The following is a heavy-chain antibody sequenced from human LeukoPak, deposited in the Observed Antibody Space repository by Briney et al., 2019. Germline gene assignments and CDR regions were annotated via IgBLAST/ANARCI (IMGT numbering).Heavy chain of an antibody. V-gene: IGHV3-66*02. J-gene: IGHJ4*02. Sequence: GGSLRLSCAASGFTLSSNYMSWVRQAPGKGLEWVSVIYSGGSTYYADSVKGRFTISRDNSKNTLYLQMNSLRAEDTAVYYCARSGIQLWGFDYWGQGTLVTVSS. CDR2: IYSGGST. CDR1: GFTLSSNY. CDR3: ARSGIQLWGFDY. D-gene: IGHD5-18*01.